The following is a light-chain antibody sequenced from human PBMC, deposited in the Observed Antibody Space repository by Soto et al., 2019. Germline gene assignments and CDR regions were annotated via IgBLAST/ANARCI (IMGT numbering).Light chain of an antibody. CDR1: QAITNY. CDR3: QQLNSYPLT. CDR2: AAS. V-gene: IGKV1-9*01. Sequence: DIQLTQSPSFLSASVGDRVTITCRATQAITNYLAWYQQRPGKAPNLLIYAASTLQSGVPSRFSGSGSGTEFTLTISSLQPEDFATYYCQQLNSYPLTFGQGTRLDI. J-gene: IGKJ5*01.